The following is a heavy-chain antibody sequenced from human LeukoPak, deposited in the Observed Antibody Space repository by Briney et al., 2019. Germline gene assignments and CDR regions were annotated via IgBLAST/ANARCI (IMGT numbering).Heavy chain of an antibody. V-gene: IGHV4-59*01. D-gene: IGHD3-22*01. CDR3: ARVLGNYYDSSGPGWFDP. CDR2: IYYSGST. Sequence: SETLSLTCTVSGGSISSYYWSWIRQPPGKGLEWIGYIYYSGSTNYNPSLKSRVTISVDTSKNQFSLKLSTVTAADTAVYYCARVLGNYYDSSGPGWFDPWGQGTLVTVSS. J-gene: IGHJ5*02. CDR1: GGSISSYY.